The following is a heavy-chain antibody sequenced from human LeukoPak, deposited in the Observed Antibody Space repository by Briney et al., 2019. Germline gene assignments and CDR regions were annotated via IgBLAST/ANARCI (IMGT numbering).Heavy chain of an antibody. CDR2: MNPNRGGT. Sequence: ASLKLSCNASGYTFTGYYMHWVRQAPGQGLDWMGWMNPNRGGTDYAQKFKGGVTMTRDTSISTAYMELSRLRSDDTAVYYCARVGYYDSSGYYYPTLYYFDYWGQGTLVTVSS. CDR3: ARVGYYDSSGYYYPTLYYFDY. D-gene: IGHD3-22*01. J-gene: IGHJ4*02. CDR1: GYTFTGYY. V-gene: IGHV1-2*02.